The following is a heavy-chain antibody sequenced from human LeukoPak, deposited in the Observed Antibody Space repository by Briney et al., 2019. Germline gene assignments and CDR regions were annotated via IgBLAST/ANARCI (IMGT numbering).Heavy chain of an antibody. Sequence: ASVKVSCKASGYTFTSYAMHWVRQAPGQRLEWMGWINAGNGNTRYSQKFQGRVTITRDTSASTAYMELSSLRSEDTAVYYCARSMVRGVILTRGYFDYWGQGTLVTVSS. V-gene: IGHV1-3*01. CDR3: ARSMVRGVILTRGYFDY. D-gene: IGHD3-10*01. J-gene: IGHJ4*02. CDR2: INAGNGNT. CDR1: GYTFTSYA.